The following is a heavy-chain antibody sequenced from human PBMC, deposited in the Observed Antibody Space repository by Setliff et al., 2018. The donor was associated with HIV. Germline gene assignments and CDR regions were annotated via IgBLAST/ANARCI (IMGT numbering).Heavy chain of an antibody. D-gene: IGHD2-8*02. CDR2: ILGNGGST. J-gene: IGHJ5*02. Sequence: GSLRLSCAPSGFTFSSYAMSWVRQAPGKGLEWVSAILGNGGSTYSADSVKGRFTISRDNAKNSVYLQMNSLRAEDTAVYYCARDFSTGSSSWGQGTLVTVSS. CDR1: GFTFSSYA. CDR3: ARDFSTGSSS. V-gene: IGHV3-23*01.